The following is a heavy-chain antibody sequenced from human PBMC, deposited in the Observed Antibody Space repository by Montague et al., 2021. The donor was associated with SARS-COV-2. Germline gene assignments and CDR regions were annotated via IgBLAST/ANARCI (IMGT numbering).Heavy chain of an antibody. CDR1: GGSISPYY. J-gene: IGHJ6*02. CDR3: ARWGEYYDSPYYYYAMDV. D-gene: IGHD3-3*01. Sequence: SETLSLTCTASGGSISPYYWSWIRQSPGKGLECIGYTSYSGSTDYNPSLKSRVTISIDTSKNQSSLKLSSVTAADTAVYYCARWGEYYDSPYYYYAMDVWGQGTTVTVSS. V-gene: IGHV4-59*12. CDR2: TSYSGST.